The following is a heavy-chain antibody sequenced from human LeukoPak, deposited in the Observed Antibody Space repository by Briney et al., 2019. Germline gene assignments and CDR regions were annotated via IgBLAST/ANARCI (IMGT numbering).Heavy chain of an antibody. D-gene: IGHD3-3*01. Sequence: SETLSLTCTVSGGSISSGSYYWSWIRQPAGKGLEWIGRIYTSGSTNYNPSLKGRVTISVDTSKNQFSLKLSSVTAADTAVYYCAREAKKEWLVSEYYFDYWGQGTLVTVSS. CDR3: AREAKKEWLVSEYYFDY. CDR1: GGSISSGSYY. V-gene: IGHV4-61*02. J-gene: IGHJ4*02. CDR2: IYTSGST.